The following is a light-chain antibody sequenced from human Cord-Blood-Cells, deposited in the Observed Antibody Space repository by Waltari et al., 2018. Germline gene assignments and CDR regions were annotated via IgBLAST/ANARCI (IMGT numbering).Light chain of an antibody. CDR3: QSYDSSLSGYV. Sequence: QSVLTQPPSVSGAPGQRVTISCTGSSSNIGAGYDVHWYKQLPGTAPKLLIYGNSNRPSGVPDRFSGSKSGTSPSLAITGLQAEDEADYYCQSYDSSLSGYVFGTGTKVTVL. J-gene: IGLJ1*01. CDR1: SSNIGAGYD. CDR2: GNS. V-gene: IGLV1-40*01.